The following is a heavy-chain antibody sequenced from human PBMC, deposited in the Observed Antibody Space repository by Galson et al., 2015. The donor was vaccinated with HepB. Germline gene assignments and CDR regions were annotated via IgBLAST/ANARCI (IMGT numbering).Heavy chain of an antibody. V-gene: IGHV1-18*04. CDR2: ISTNSGDT. Sequence: SVKVSCKASGYTFTINGISWVRRAPGKGLEWMGWISTNSGDTKYAQKLQGRVTMTRDTSTSTAYLELRSLRSDDTAAYYCARDQDYRFDYWGQGTLVTVSS. D-gene: IGHD4/OR15-4a*01. J-gene: IGHJ4*02. CDR1: GYTFTING. CDR3: ARDQDYRFDY.